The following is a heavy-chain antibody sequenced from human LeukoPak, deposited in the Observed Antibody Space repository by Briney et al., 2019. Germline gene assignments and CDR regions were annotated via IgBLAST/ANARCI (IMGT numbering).Heavy chain of an antibody. Sequence: PGGSLRLSCTTSGLTFSTSGLNWVRQAPGKGLEWVASIGPTGFDRCHVDSIKGRFTISRDNANNFLSLQMDSLRAEDTAVYYCATETNGRHYDYWGQGTLLTVSS. D-gene: IGHD1-14*01. J-gene: IGHJ4*02. CDR1: GLTFSTSG. V-gene: IGHV3-21*06. CDR3: ATETNGRHYDY. CDR2: IGPTGFDR.